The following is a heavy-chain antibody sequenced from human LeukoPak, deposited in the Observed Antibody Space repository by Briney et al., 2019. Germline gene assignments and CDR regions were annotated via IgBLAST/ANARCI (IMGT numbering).Heavy chain of an antibody. V-gene: IGHV3-21*01. D-gene: IGHD6-13*01. CDR3: ARDEAGTGYYYGMDV. J-gene: IGHJ6*04. Sequence: PGESLRLSCAASGFTFSSYSMNWVRQAPGKGLEWVSSISSSSSYIYYADSVKGRFTISRDNAKNSLYLQMNSLRAEDTAVYYCARDEAGTGYYYGMDVWGKGTTVTVSS. CDR1: GFTFSSYS. CDR2: ISSSSSYI.